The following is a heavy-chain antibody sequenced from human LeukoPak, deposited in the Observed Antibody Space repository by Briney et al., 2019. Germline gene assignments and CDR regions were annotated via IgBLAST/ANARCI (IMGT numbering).Heavy chain of an antibody. V-gene: IGHV3-21*01. CDR1: GFTFSSYS. J-gene: IGHJ3*02. CDR3: AREGPSGDIVVYHAFGI. D-gene: IGHD5-12*01. CDR2: ISSSSSYI. Sequence: GGSLRLSCAASGFTFSSYSMNWVRQAPGKGLEWVSSISSSSSYIYYADSVKGRFTISRGNAKNSLYLQMNSLRAEDTAVYYCAREGPSGDIVVYHAFGIWGQGTMVTVSS.